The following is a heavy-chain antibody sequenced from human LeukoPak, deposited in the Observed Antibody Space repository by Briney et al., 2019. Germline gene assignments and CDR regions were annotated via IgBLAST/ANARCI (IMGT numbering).Heavy chain of an antibody. V-gene: IGHV4-59*01. J-gene: IGHJ5*02. D-gene: IGHD2-21*02. CDR1: GGSFSGYY. Sequence: PSETLSLTCAVYGGSFSGYYWSWIRQPPGKGLEWIGYIYYSGSTNYNPSLKSRVTISVDTSKNQFSLKLSSVTAADTAVYYCARAVRGPDYTWFDPWGQGTLVTVSS. CDR3: ARAVRGPDYTWFDP. CDR2: IYYSGST.